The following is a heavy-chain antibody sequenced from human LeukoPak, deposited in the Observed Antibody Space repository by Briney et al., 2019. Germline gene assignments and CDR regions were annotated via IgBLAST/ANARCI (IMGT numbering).Heavy chain of an antibody. CDR1: GFIFSAYI. D-gene: IGHD3-16*01. CDR3: TREGGERVDTTFDI. V-gene: IGHV3-72*01. J-gene: IGHJ3*02. CDR2: IRKKERRYTT. Sequence: PGGSLRLSCGASGFIFSAYIMDWVRQAPGKGLDWIARIRKKERRYTTEYAAFVKGRFVVTRDDSKHSMFLQMNSLETEDTAVYYCTREGGERVDTTFDIWRQGTMVTVSS.